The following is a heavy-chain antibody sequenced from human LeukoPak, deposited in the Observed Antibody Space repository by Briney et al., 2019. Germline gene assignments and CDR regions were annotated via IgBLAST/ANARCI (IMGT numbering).Heavy chain of an antibody. CDR3: ARDDYYDSSGYFAFDI. CDR1: GYTFTSYY. Sequence: GASVKVSCKASGYTFTSYYMHWVRQAPGQGLEWMGIINPSGGSTSYAQKFQGRVTMTRDMSTSTVYMELSSLRSEDTAVYYCARDDYYDSSGYFAFDIWGQGTMVTVSS. CDR2: INPSGGST. J-gene: IGHJ3*02. V-gene: IGHV1-46*01. D-gene: IGHD3-22*01.